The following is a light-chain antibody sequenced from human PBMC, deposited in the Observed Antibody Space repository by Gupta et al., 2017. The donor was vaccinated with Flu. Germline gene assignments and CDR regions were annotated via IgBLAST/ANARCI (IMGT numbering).Light chain of an antibody. V-gene: IGKV1-39*01. CDR3: QQSDSTPRT. CDR1: QIISTY. J-gene: IGKJ2*02. Sequence: DIQMTQSPSSLSASVGDRVTITCRASQIISTYLNWYQQRPGKAPKLLIYAASSLHSGVPSRFSGSGSGTEFTLTISRLQPEDFATYYCQQSDSTPRTFGQGTKMEIK. CDR2: AAS.